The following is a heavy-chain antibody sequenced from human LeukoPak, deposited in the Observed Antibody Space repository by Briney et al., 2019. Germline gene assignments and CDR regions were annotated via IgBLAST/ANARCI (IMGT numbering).Heavy chain of an antibody. Sequence: GASVNVSCKASGYTFTSYDINWVRQATGQGLEWMGWMNPNSGNTGYAQKFQGRVTMTRNTSISTAYMELSSLRSEDTAVYYCARKSTPSSGWTPFDYWGQGTLVTVSS. CDR2: MNPNSGNT. CDR1: GYTFTSYD. CDR3: ARKSTPSSGWTPFDY. J-gene: IGHJ4*02. V-gene: IGHV1-8*01. D-gene: IGHD6-19*01.